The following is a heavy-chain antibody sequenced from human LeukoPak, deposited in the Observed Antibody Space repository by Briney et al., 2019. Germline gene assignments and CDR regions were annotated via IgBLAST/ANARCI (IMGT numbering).Heavy chain of an antibody. CDR1: GYTFTHHG. Sequence: EASVKVSCKASGYTFTHHGIAWVRQAPGQGLEWMAWISTYNGDTHYAQKLRDRVTVTTETPTSTVYMELRSLRSDDTAVYYCARDPSNTSGWYTYFDFWGQGTLVTVSS. CDR3: ARDPSNTSGWYTYFDF. V-gene: IGHV1-18*04. D-gene: IGHD6-19*01. J-gene: IGHJ4*02. CDR2: ISTYNGDT.